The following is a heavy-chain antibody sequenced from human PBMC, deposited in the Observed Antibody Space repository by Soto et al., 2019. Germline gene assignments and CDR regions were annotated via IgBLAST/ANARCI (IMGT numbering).Heavy chain of an antibody. D-gene: IGHD6-13*01. CDR1: GGSFSGCY. V-gene: IGHV4-34*01. J-gene: IGHJ6*02. CDR2: INHSGST. Sequence: PSETLSLTCAVYGGSFSGCYWSWIRQPPGKGLEWIGEINHSGSTNYNPSLKSRVTISVDTSKNQFSLKLSSVTAADTAVYYCARGLAAAGKGGMDVWGQGTTVTVSS. CDR3: ARGLAAAGKGGMDV.